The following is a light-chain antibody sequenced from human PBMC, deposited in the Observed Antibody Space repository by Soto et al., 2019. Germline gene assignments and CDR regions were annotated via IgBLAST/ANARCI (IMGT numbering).Light chain of an antibody. V-gene: IGLV2-14*03. CDR2: GDS. CDR3: SSYSGGSTLGV. J-gene: IGLJ3*02. Sequence: QSVLTQPASVSGSPGQSITISCTGTSSDIGSYKYVSWYQHHPGKVPQLFIYGDSNRPSGVSSRFSASKSGNTASLTISGLQAEDEADYYCSSYSGGSTLGVFGSGTQLTVL. CDR1: SSDIGSYKY.